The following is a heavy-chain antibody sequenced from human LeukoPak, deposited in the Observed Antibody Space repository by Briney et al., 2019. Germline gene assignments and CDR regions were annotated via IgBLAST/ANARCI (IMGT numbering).Heavy chain of an antibody. CDR2: IYYSGST. D-gene: IGHD3-9*01. CDR3: ARVFGYYDILTGYFNHSGIDY. Sequence: SETLALTCTVSGGSVSSGSYYWSWIRQPPGKGLEGIGYIYYSGSTNYNPSLKSRVTISVDTSKNQISLKLSSVTAADTAVYYCARVFGYYDILTGYFNHSGIDYWGQGTLVTVSS. J-gene: IGHJ4*02. CDR1: GGSVSSGSYY. V-gene: IGHV4-61*01.